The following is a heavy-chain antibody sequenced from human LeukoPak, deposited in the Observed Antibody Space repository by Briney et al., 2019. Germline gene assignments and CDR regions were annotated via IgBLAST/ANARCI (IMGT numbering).Heavy chain of an antibody. Sequence: PGGSLRLSCAASGFTFSSYAMSWVRQAPGKGLEWVSAISGSGGSTYYADSVKGRFTISRDNSKNTLYLQMNSLRAEDTAVYYCAKDLVAPRKGSSWTTWGQGTLVTVSS. D-gene: IGHD6-13*01. V-gene: IGHV3-23*01. CDR1: GFTFSSYA. J-gene: IGHJ4*02. CDR3: AKDLVAPRKGSSWTT. CDR2: ISGSGGST.